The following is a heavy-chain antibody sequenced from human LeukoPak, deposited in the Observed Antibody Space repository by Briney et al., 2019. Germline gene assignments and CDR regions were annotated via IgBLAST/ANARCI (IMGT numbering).Heavy chain of an antibody. Sequence: GESLKISCKGSGYSFTRYWISWARQMPGKGLEWMGKIDASDSYTKYSPSFQGHVTISADKSISTAYLQWSSLKASDTAMYYCARHIRAYSGNDLYYYYGMDVWGQGTTVTVSS. CDR1: GYSFTRYW. V-gene: IGHV5-10-1*01. CDR3: ARHIRAYSGNDLYYYYGMDV. J-gene: IGHJ6*02. CDR2: IDASDSYT. D-gene: IGHD5-12*01.